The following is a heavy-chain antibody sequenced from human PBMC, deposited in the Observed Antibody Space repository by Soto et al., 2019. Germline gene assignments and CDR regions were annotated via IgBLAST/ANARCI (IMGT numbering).Heavy chain of an antibody. J-gene: IGHJ4*02. CDR1: GFTFSSYG. V-gene: IGHV3-33*01. D-gene: IGHD6-13*01. CDR2: IWCDGSNK. CDR3: ARDRIIAAAGPDY. Sequence: QVQLVESGGGVVQPGRSLRLSCAASGFTFSSYGMHWVRQAPGKGLEWVAVIWCDGSNKYYADSVKGRFSISRDNSKNTLYLQMNSLRAEDTAVYYCARDRIIAAAGPDYWGQGTLVTVSS.